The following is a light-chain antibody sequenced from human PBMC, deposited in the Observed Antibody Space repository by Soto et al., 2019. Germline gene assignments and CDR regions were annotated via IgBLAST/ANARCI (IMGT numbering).Light chain of an antibody. J-gene: IGKJ4*01. Sequence: DIVMTQSPDSLAVSLGERATINCKSSQSVLYSSNNKNYLAWYQQKPGQPPKLLIYWASTRESGVPDRFSGSGSGTDFTLTSSSLQAEDVAVYYCQQSYSTPPTFGGGTKVEIK. CDR2: WAS. CDR3: QQSYSTPPT. V-gene: IGKV4-1*01. CDR1: QSVLYSSNNKNY.